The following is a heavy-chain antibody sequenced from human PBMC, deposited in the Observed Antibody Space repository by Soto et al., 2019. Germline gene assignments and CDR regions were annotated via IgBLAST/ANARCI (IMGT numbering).Heavy chain of an antibody. CDR1: GGSTSSDNY. CDR3: AREGGESSDGLYYFDS. CDR2: IYYSGNT. J-gene: IGHJ4*02. D-gene: IGHD3-16*01. Sequence: QVQLQESGPGLVKPSQTLSLTCTVSGGSTSSDNYWSWNRQPPGKGLEWIGHIYYSGNTDYNPSLKRRLAISIDTSKNQFSLKLSSVTAADTAVYFCAREGGESSDGLYYFDSWGQGSLVTVSS. V-gene: IGHV4-30-4*01.